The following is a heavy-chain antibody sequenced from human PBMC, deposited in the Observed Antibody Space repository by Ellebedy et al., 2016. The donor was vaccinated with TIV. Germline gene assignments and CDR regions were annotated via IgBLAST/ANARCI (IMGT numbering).Heavy chain of an antibody. D-gene: IGHD3-10*01. CDR3: AGPMVRGVIRSNYYYYGMDV. CDR1: GGSFSGYY. V-gene: IGHV4-34*01. CDR2: IYYSGST. J-gene: IGHJ6*02. Sequence: SETLSLTCAVYGGSFSGYYWSWIRQPPGKGLEWIGSIYYSGSTYYNPSLKSRVTISVDTSKNQFSLKLSSVTAADTAVYYCAGPMVRGVIRSNYYYYGMDVWGQGTTVTVSS.